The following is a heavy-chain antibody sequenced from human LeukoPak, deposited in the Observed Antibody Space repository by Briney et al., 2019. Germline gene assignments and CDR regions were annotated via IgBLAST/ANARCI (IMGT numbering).Heavy chain of an antibody. CDR1: GGSISSYY. V-gene: IGHV4-59*08. J-gene: IGHJ2*01. CDR2: IYYSGST. Sequence: SETLSLTCTVSGGSISSYYWIWIRQPPGKGLEWIGYIYYSGSTNYNPSLKSRVTISVDTSKNQFSLKLSSVTAADTAVYYCARWRNKNWYFDLWGRGTLVTVSS. CDR3: ARWRNKNWYFDL.